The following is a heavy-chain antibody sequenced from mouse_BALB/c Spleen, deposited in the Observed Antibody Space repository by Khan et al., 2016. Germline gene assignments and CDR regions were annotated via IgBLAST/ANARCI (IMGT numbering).Heavy chain of an antibody. D-gene: IGHD1-1*01. CDR3: TRLAYFYDSEGFAY. Sequence: EVELVESGGDLVKPGGSLKLSCAASGFTFSTYGMSWVRQTPDKRLEWVATVSTGGGYTYYPDSVTGRFTIYRDNAKNTLYLQMSGLKSEDTAMVNCTRLAYFYDSEGFAYWGQVSLVTFSA. CDR2: VSTGGGYT. J-gene: IGHJ3*01. V-gene: IGHV5-6*01. CDR1: GFTFSTYG.